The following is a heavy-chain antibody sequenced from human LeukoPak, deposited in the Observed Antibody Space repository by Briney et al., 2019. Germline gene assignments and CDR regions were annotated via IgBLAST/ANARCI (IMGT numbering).Heavy chain of an antibody. J-gene: IGHJ4*02. CDR2: IYYSGST. Sequence: PSETLSLTCTASGGSFSSSSYYWGWIRQPPGKGLEWIGSIYYSGSTYYNPSLKGRVTISVDTSKNQFSLKLSSVTAADTAVYYCARGSYSSSWYYFDYWGQGTLVTVSS. V-gene: IGHV4-39*07. CDR3: ARGSYSSSWYYFDY. CDR1: GGSFSSSSYY. D-gene: IGHD6-13*01.